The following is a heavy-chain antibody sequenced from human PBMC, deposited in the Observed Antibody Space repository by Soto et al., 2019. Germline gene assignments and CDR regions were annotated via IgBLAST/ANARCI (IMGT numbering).Heavy chain of an antibody. D-gene: IGHD2-15*01. CDR2: ISYDGSNK. Sequence: QVQLVESGGGVVQPGRSLRLSCAASGFTFSSYGMHWVRQAPGKGLEWVAVISYDGSNKYYADSVKGRFTISRDNSKNTLYLQMNSWRAEDTAVYYCATRGDCSGCSCYSENFDYWGQGTLVTVSS. CDR1: GFTFSSYG. V-gene: IGHV3-30*03. CDR3: ATRGDCSGCSCYSENFDY. J-gene: IGHJ4*02.